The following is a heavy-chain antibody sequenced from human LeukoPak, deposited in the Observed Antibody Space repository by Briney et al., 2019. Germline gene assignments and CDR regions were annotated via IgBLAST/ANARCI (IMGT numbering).Heavy chain of an antibody. V-gene: IGHV3-74*01. CDR2: IESDGSRT. J-gene: IGHJ6*02. CDR3: ARDTYYYNSGAFYHYYYGMDV. CDR1: GFTFSNSW. D-gene: IGHD3-22*01. Sequence: PGGSLRLSCAASGFTFSNSWMHWVRQAPGKGLEWVSRIESDGSRTRYADSVKGRFTISRDNAKNTLYLQMNSLRAEDTAVYYCARDTYYYNSGAFYHYYYGMDVWGPGTPVTVSS.